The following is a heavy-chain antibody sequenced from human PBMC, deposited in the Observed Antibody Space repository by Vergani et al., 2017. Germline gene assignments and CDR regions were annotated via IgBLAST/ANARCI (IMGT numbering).Heavy chain of an antibody. D-gene: IGHD4-17*01. V-gene: IGHV3-30*01. J-gene: IGHJ5*02. CDR3: VRDQSYGDYGWFDP. CDR1: GFTFSSYA. Sequence: QVQLVESGGGVVQPGRSLRLSCAASGFTFSSYAMHWVRQAPGKGLEWVAVISYDGSNKYYADSVKGRFTISRDNSKNTLYLQMNSLRAEDTVVYYCVRDQSYGDYGWFDPWGQGTLVTVSS. CDR2: ISYDGSNK.